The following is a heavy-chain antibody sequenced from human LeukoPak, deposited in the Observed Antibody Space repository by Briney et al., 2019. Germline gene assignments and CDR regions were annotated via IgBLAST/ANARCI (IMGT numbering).Heavy chain of an antibody. CDR2: ISGSGGAT. D-gene: IGHD3-22*01. CDR3: AKRGVVIRVILVGFHKEAYYFDS. J-gene: IGHJ4*02. CDR1: GITLSNYG. V-gene: IGHV3-23*01. Sequence: PGGSLRLSCAVSGITLSNYGMSWVRQAPGKGLEWVAGISGSGGATNYADSVKGRFTISRDNPKNTLYLQMNNLRVEDTAVYFCAKRGVVIRVILVGFHKEAYYFDSWGQGALVTVSS.